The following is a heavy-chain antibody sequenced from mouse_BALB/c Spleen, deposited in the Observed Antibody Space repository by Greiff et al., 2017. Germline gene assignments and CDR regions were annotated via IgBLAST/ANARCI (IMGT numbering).Heavy chain of an antibody. V-gene: IGHV2-9*02. Sequence: VQGVESGPGLVAPSQSLSITCTVSGFSLTSYGVHWVRQPPGKGLEWLGVIWAGGSTNYNAALMSRLSISKDNSKSQVFLKMNSLQTDDTAMYYCARDMITTLDAIDYWGQGTSVTVSS. D-gene: IGHD2-4*01. CDR3: ARDMITTLDAIDY. CDR2: IWAGGST. J-gene: IGHJ4*01. CDR1: GFSLTSYG.